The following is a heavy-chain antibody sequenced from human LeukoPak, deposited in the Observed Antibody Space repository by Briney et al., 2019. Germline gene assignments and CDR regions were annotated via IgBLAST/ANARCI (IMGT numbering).Heavy chain of an antibody. CDR3: AEATTPFDAFDI. V-gene: IGHV4-59*01. Sequence: SETLSLTCTVSGGSFSSDYWNWIRQPPGKGLEWIGYIYYSGSTNYNPSLKSRVTISVDTSKNQFSLKLSSVTAADTAVYYCAEATTPFDAFDIWGQGTMVTVSS. J-gene: IGHJ3*02. CDR2: IYYSGST. D-gene: IGHD1-14*01. CDR1: GGSFSSDY.